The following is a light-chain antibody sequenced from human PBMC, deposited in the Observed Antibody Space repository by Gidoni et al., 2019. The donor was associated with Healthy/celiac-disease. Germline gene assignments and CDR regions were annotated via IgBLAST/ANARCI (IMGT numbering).Light chain of an antibody. J-gene: IGLJ1*01. Sequence: QSALTQPRSVSGSPGQSVTISCTGTSSDVGGFNYVSWYQQHPGKAPKLMIFDVSKRPSGVPDRFSGSKSDNTASLTISGLQAEDEADYYCCSYSGSYFYVFGTGTEVTVL. CDR3: CSYSGSYFYV. V-gene: IGLV2-11*01. CDR1: SSDVGGFNY. CDR2: DVS.